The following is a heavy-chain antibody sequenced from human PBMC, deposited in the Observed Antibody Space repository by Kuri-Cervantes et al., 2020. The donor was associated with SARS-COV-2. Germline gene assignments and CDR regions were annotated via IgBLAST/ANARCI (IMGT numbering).Heavy chain of an antibody. Sequence: GGSLRLSCAASGFTFSSYAMHWVRQAPGKGLEWVAVISYDGSNKYYADSVKGRFTISRDNSKNTLYLQMNNLRGEDTAVYYCARVAGEGPIYYYYMDVWGKGTTVTVSS. CDR2: ISYDGSNK. J-gene: IGHJ6*03. V-gene: IGHV3-30-3*01. D-gene: IGHD2-21*01. CDR3: ARVAGEGPIYYYYMDV. CDR1: GFTFSSYA.